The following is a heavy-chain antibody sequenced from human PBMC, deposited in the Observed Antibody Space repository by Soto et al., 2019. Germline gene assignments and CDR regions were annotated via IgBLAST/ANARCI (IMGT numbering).Heavy chain of an antibody. CDR2: IYSGGST. D-gene: IGHD3-16*01. J-gene: IGHJ4*02. CDR3: ARDPWAADY. Sequence: EVQLVESGGGLVQPGGSLRLSCAASGFTVSTKYMSWVRQAPGKGLEWVSVIYSGGSTFYEASVRGRFTISRDNSKNKVNLQMNSLRAEDTAVYYCARDPWAADYWGQGTLVTVCS. V-gene: IGHV3-66*01. CDR1: GFTVSTKY.